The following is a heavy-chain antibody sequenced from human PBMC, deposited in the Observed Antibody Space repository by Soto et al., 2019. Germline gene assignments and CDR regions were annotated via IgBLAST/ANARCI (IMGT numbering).Heavy chain of an antibody. CDR2: MTSDGRTT. J-gene: IGHJ4*02. Sequence: PWGSLRLSCSASGFAFGNYWMHWVRQPPGKGPEWVSRMTSDGRTTQYADSVKGRSTVSRDNAKNTLYLQMNSLRAEDTAVYYCATAEVDYWGPGTLVTVSS. V-gene: IGHV3-74*03. CDR1: GFAFGNYW. CDR3: ATAEVDY.